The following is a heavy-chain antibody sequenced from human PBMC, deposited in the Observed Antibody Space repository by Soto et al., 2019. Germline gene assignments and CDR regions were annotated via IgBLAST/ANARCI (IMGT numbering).Heavy chain of an antibody. CDR2: IYWDDDK. J-gene: IGHJ4*02. CDR3: AHRRGYYDSSGYYYLYD. CDR1: GFSLSTSGVG. Sequence: ESGPTLVNPTQTLTLTCTFSGFSLSTSGVGVGWIRQPPGKALEWLALIYWDDDKRYSPSLKSRLTITKDTSKNQVVLTMTNMDPVDTATYYCAHRRGYYDSSGYYYLYDWGKGTLVTVSS. V-gene: IGHV2-5*02. D-gene: IGHD3-22*01.